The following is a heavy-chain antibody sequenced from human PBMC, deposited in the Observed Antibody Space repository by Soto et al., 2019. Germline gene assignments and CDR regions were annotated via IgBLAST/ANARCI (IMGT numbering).Heavy chain of an antibody. CDR2: IYYRGST. Sequence: PSETLSLTCTVAGGSLSSSSVHWGWIRQPPGKGLEWIGSIYYRGSTSYSPSLKSRVTISVDTSKNQFSLKLSSVTAADTAVYYCARRERAAGTDWWFDPWGQG. D-gene: IGHD6-13*01. CDR1: GGSLSSSSVH. CDR3: ARRERAAGTDWWFDP. V-gene: IGHV4-39*01. J-gene: IGHJ5*02.